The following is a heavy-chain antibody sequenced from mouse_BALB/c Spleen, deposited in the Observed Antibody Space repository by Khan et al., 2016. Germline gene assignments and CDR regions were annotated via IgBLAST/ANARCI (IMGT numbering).Heavy chain of an antibody. CDR3: ATTLVAPRFAY. V-gene: IGHV3-2*02. CDR1: GYSITSDYA. Sequence: VQLKESGPGLVKPSQSLSLTCTVTGYSITSDYAWNWIRQFPGNKLEWMGYISYSGSTSYNPSLKSRISITRDTSKNQFFLQLNSVTTEDTATXYCATTLVAPRFAYWGQGTLVTVSA. CDR2: ISYSGST. J-gene: IGHJ3*01. D-gene: IGHD1-1*01.